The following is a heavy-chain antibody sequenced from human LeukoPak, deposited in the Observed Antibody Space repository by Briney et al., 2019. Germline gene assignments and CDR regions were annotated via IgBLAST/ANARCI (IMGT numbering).Heavy chain of an antibody. D-gene: IGHD3-22*01. J-gene: IGHJ2*01. CDR3: ARDRGAYDSSGYYYGYFDL. Sequence: PSETLSLTCTVSGGSISSYYWSWIRQPAGKGLEWIGRIYTSGSTNYNPSLKSRVTISVDTSKNQFSLKLSSVTAADTAVYYCARDRGAYDSSGYYYGYFDLWGRGTLVTVSS. CDR1: GGSISSYY. V-gene: IGHV4-4*07. CDR2: IYTSGST.